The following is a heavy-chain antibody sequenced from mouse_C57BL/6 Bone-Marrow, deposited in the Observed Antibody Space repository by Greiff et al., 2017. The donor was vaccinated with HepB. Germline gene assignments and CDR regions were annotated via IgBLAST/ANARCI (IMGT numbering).Heavy chain of an antibody. J-gene: IGHJ4*01. CDR2: IDPSDSYT. D-gene: IGHD1-1*01. Sequence: QVQLQQPGAELVMPGASVKLYCKASGYTFTSYWMHWVKQRPGQGLEWIGEIDPSDSYTNYNQKFKGKSTLTVDKSSSTAYMQLSSLTSEDSAVYYCAREFPYYYGSSYDYAMDYWGQGTSVTVSS. V-gene: IGHV1-69*01. CDR3: AREFPYYYGSSYDYAMDY. CDR1: GYTFTSYW.